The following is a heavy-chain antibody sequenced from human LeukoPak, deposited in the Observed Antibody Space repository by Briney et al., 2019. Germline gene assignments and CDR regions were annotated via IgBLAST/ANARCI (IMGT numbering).Heavy chain of an antibody. CDR3: ARGYSRFDP. Sequence: PGGSLRRSYAASGFTFSSYWMRWVRQAPGKGLVWVSRINSGGSSTSYADSVKGRFTISRDNAKNTLYLQMNSLRAEDTDVYYCARGYSRFDPWGQGTLVTVSS. V-gene: IGHV3-74*01. D-gene: IGHD6-13*01. CDR2: INSGGSST. CDR1: GFTFSSYW. J-gene: IGHJ5*02.